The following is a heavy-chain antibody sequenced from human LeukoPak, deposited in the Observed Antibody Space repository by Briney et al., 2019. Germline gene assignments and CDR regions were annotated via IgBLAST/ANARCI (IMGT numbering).Heavy chain of an antibody. J-gene: IGHJ4*02. CDR3: ARDYYYDSSGYYADY. Sequence: GGSLRLSCAASGFTFSSYGMHWVRQAPGKGLEWVAVISYDGSNKYYADSVKGRFTISRDNAKNSLYLQVNSLRAEDTAVYYCARDYYYDSSGYYADYWGQGTLVTVSS. CDR1: GFTFSSYG. CDR2: ISYDGSNK. D-gene: IGHD3-22*01. V-gene: IGHV3-30*03.